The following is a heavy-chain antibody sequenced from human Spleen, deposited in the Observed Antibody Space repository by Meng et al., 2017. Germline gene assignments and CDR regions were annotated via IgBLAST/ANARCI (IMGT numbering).Heavy chain of an antibody. D-gene: IGHD3-3*01. Sequence: SLKISCAASEFTFDDYAMNWVRQAPGKGLEWVSGISWNSGTIAYADSVKGRFTISRDNAKNSLYLQMNSLRAEDTALYYCTKGTGYEFQFHGMDVWGQGNTVNGYS. V-gene: IGHV3-9*01. CDR1: EFTFDDYA. J-gene: IGHJ6*02. CDR2: ISWNSGTI. CDR3: TKGTGYEFQFHGMDV.